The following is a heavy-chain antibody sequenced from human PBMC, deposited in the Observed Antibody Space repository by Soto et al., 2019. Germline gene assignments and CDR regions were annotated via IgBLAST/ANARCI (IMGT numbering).Heavy chain of an antibody. CDR2: ISWNSGSI. Sequence: EVQLVESGGGLVQPGRSLRLSCAASGFTFDDYAMHWVRQAPGKGLEWVSGISWNSGSIGYADSVKGRFTISRDNAKNSLYLQMNSLRAEDTALYYCAKGVAYDSGEVFDYWGQGTLVTVSS. CDR1: GFTFDDYA. V-gene: IGHV3-9*01. J-gene: IGHJ4*02. D-gene: IGHD4-17*01. CDR3: AKGVAYDSGEVFDY.